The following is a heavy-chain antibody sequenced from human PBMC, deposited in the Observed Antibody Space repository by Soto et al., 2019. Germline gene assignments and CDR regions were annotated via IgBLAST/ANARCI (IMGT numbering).Heavy chain of an antibody. D-gene: IGHD4-17*01. V-gene: IGHV3-23*01. CDR3: PKDHDRGGDTSPPFDY. CDR2: ISGSGDAT. J-gene: IGHJ4*02. Sequence: EVHLLESGGGLVQPGGSLRLSCAASGLIFSDYAMSWVRQAPGQGLEWVSSISGSGDATYYADSVKGRFTIPRDNYRNTLHLQMSSLRAEDTAVYYCPKDHDRGGDTSPPFDYWGQGTLATVSS. CDR1: GLIFSDYA.